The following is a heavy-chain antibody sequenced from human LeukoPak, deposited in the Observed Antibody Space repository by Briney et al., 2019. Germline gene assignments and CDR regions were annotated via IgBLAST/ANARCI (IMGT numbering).Heavy chain of an antibody. J-gene: IGHJ4*02. CDR1: ADSISDYY. Sequence: PSETLSLTCSVSADSISDYYWSWIRQPPGKGLEWIGYIYYSGSTNYNPSLKSRVTISVDTSKNQFSLKLSSVTAADTAVYYCAGGLAAAGFDYWGQGTLVTVSS. CDR2: IYYSGST. CDR3: AGGLAAAGFDY. D-gene: IGHD6-13*01. V-gene: IGHV4-59*01.